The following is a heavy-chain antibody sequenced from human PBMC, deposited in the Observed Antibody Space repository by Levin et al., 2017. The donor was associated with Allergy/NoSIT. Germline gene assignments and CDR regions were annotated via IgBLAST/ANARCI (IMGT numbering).Heavy chain of an antibody. V-gene: IGHV3-9*01. D-gene: IGHD3-10*01. CDR2: ISWNSGSI. J-gene: IGHJ3*02. CDR1: GFTFDDYA. Sequence: GGSLRLSCAASGFTFDDYAMHWVRQAPGKGLEWVSGISWNSGSIGYADSVKGRFTISRDNAKNSLYLQMNSLRTEDPALYYCGRDNIGLRDALDIWGQGTMVIVSS. CDR3: GRDNIGLRDALDI.